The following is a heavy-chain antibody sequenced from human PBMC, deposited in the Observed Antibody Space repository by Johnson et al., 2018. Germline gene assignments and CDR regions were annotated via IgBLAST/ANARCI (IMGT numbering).Heavy chain of an antibody. D-gene: IGHD3-16*01. CDR2: MNPDNGAT. J-gene: IGHJ4*02. V-gene: IGHV1-8*01. Sequence: QVQLVQSGAEVKRPGASVKVSCKASGYRFTSYDINWVRQATGQGPEWMGWMNPDNGATGYAQKFQGRVTMTRNTSKNTAYMELRSLRSEDTAVYFCEREAKTFDLMDYWGQGSLVTVSS. CDR1: GYRFTSYD. CDR3: EREAKTFDLMDY.